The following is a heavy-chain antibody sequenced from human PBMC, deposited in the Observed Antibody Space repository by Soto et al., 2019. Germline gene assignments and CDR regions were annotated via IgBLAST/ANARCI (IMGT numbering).Heavy chain of an antibody. CDR3: AKVGWDSNSPVYYYYGMDV. Sequence: GGSLRLSCAASGFTFSSYAMSWVRQAPGKGLEWVSAISGSGGSTYYADSVKGRFTISRDNSKNTLYLQMNSLRAEDTAVYYCAKVGWDSNSPVYYYYGMDVWGQGTTVTVSS. J-gene: IGHJ6*02. V-gene: IGHV3-23*01. D-gene: IGHD4-4*01. CDR2: ISGSGGST. CDR1: GFTFSSYA.